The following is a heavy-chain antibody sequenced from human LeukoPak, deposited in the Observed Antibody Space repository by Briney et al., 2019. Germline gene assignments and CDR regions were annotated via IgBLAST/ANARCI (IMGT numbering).Heavy chain of an antibody. J-gene: IGHJ4*02. CDR3: TRRRNDSSGYYYDFDY. CDR2: FKSKANSYAT. Sequence: GGSLTLSCAASRFTLSGFPMHWVPQASGKGRVWFGYFKSKANSYATAYAASVKGRFTISRDDSKNTAYLQMNSLKTEDTAVYYCTRRRNDSSGYYYDFDYWGQGTLVTVSS. CDR1: RFTLSGFP. D-gene: IGHD3-22*01. V-gene: IGHV3-73*01.